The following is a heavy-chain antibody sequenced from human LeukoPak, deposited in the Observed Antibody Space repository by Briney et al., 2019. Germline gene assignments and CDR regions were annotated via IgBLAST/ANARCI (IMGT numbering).Heavy chain of an antibody. CDR1: GFTFSSYA. CDR2: ISYDGSNK. D-gene: IGHD2-15*01. V-gene: IGHV3-30-3*01. J-gene: IGHJ4*02. CDR3: ARDGGLATFDH. Sequence: GRSLRLSCAASGFTFSSYAMHWVRQAPGKGLEWVAVISYDGSNKYYADSVKGRFTISRDNSKNTLYLQMNSLRAEDTAVYYCARDGGLATFDHWGQGTLVTVSS.